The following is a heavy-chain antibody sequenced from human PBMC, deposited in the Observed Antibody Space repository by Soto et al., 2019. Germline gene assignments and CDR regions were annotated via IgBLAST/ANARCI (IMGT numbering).Heavy chain of an antibody. J-gene: IGHJ4*02. V-gene: IGHV5-51*01. D-gene: IGHD6-13*01. CDR2: IYPGDSDT. CDR3: ARRAGYSSSWYRHSSSWIVGYFDY. CDR1: GYSFTSYW. Sequence: GESLKISCKGSGYSFTSYWIGWVRQMPGKGLEWMGIIYPGDSDTRYSPSFQGQVTISADKSISTAYLQWSSLKASDTAMYYCARRAGYSSSWYRHSSSWIVGYFDYWGQGTLVTVSS.